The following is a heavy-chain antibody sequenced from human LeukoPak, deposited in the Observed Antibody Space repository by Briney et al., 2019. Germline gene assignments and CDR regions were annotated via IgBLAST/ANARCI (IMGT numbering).Heavy chain of an antibody. V-gene: IGHV1-69*06. Sequence: SVKVSCKASGGTFSSYAISWVRQAPGQGLERMGGIIPIFGTANYAQKFQGRVAITADKSTSTAYMELSSLRSEDTAVYYCARNRGFGAYYYYGMDVWGKGTTVTVSS. CDR3: ARNRGFGAYYYYGMDV. D-gene: IGHD5-12*01. CDR2: IIPIFGTA. CDR1: GGTFSSYA. J-gene: IGHJ6*04.